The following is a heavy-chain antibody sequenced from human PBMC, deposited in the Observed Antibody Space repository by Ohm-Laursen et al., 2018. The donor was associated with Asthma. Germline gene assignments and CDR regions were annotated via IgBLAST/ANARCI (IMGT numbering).Heavy chain of an antibody. V-gene: IGHV4-59*01. CDR3: ARDLDVGWFDP. D-gene: IGHD1-1*01. Sequence: SETLSLTCSVSGGSISSYCWSWIRQPPGKGLEWIGYIYYSGSTNYNPSLKSRVTISVDTSKNQFSLKLSSVTAADTAVYYCARDLDVGWFDPWGQGTLVTVSS. CDR1: GGSISSYC. J-gene: IGHJ5*02. CDR2: IYYSGST.